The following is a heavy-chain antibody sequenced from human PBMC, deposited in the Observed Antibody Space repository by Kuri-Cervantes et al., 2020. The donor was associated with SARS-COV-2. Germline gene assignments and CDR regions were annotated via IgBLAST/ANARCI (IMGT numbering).Heavy chain of an antibody. V-gene: IGHV3-53*04. CDR2: INSGGGT. CDR1: GFTVSSNY. J-gene: IGHJ4*02. CDR3: ANAISGCFYY. D-gene: IGHD3-22*01. Sequence: GGSLRLSCAASGFTVSSNYMAWVRQAAGKGLEWVSVINSGGGTYYADSVKGRFIISRHNSKNTLYLQMNSLRTEDTAVYYWANAISGCFYYWGQGTLVTVSS.